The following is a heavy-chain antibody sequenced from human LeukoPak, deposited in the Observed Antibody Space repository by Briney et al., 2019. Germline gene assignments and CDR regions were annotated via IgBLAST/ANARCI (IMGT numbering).Heavy chain of an antibody. CDR1: GGSFSGYY. V-gene: IGHV4-34*01. CDR2: INHSGST. Sequence: SETLSLTCAVYGGSFSGYYWSWIRQPPGKGLEWIGEINHSGSTNYNPSLKSRVTMSVDTSKNQFSLKLSSVTAADTAVYYCARSDFWSPTDYYGMDVWGQGTTVTVSS. J-gene: IGHJ6*02. CDR3: ARSDFWSPTDYYGMDV. D-gene: IGHD3-3*01.